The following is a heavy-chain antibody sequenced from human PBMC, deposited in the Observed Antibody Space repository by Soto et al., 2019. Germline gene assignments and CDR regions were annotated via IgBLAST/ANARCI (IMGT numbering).Heavy chain of an antibody. V-gene: IGHV3-23*01. CDR2: ISGSGGST. CDR3: AKGPSGSYYGMDV. D-gene: IGHD5-12*01. CDR1: GFTFSSYA. J-gene: IGHJ6*02. Sequence: GGSLRLSCAASGFTFSSYAMSWVRQAPGKGLEWVSAISGSGGSTYYADSVKGRFTISRDNSKNTLYLQMNSLRAEDTAVDYCAKGPSGSYYGMDVWGQGTTVTVSS.